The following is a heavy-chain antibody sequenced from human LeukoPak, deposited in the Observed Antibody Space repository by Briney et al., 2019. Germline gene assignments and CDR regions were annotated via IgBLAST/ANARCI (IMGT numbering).Heavy chain of an antibody. D-gene: IGHD5/OR15-5a*01. CDR1: GGTFSSYA. V-gene: IGHV1-18*01. CDR2: ISAYSGYT. CDR3: ARDAVSTTTAGGIDY. Sequence: ASVKVSCKASGGTFSSYAISWVRQAPAQGLEWMGWISAYSGYTHYAQKIQGRVTVTTEASTSTAYMELRSLTSYDTAVYYCARDAVSTTTAGGIDYWGQGTLVTVSS. J-gene: IGHJ4*02.